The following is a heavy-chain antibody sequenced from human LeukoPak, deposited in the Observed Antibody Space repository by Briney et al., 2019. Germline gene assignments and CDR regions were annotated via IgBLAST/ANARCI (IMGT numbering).Heavy chain of an antibody. CDR3: ARDREDRYYYGSGRLFDY. V-gene: IGHV1-46*01. Sequence: ASVKVSCKXSGYTFTSYYMHWVRQAPGQGLEWMGIINPSGGSTSYAQKFQGRVTMTRDTSTSTVYMELSSLRSEDTAVYYCARDREDRYYYGSGRLFDYWGQGTLVTVSS. J-gene: IGHJ4*02. CDR2: INPSGGST. D-gene: IGHD3-10*01. CDR1: GYTFTSYY.